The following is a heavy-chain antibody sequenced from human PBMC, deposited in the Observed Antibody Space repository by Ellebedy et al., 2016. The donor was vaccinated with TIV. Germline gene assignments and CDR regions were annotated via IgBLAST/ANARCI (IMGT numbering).Heavy chain of an antibody. Sequence: GESLKISXAASGFTFTSYSMNWFRHAPGKGLECFSSISSSSSYIYYADSVKGRFTISRDNSKNTLYLQMNSLRAEDTAVYYCAKFNGQVRGVITAYYYYYGMDVWGQGTTVTISS. J-gene: IGHJ6*02. D-gene: IGHD3-10*01. CDR3: AKFNGQVRGVITAYYYYYGMDV. CDR2: ISSSSSYI. V-gene: IGHV3-21*01. CDR1: GFTFTSYS.